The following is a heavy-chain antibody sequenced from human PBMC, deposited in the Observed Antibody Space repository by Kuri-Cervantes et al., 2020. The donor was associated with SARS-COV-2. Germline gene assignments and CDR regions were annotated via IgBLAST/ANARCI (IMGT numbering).Heavy chain of an antibody. CDR1: GGSISSGDYY. V-gene: IGHV4-30-4*08. CDR3: ARRTLDTAMVRGVRAPNDAFDI. J-gene: IGHJ3*02. D-gene: IGHD5-18*01. CDR2: IYYSGST. Sequence: LRLSCTVSGGSISSGDYYWSWIRQPPGKGLEWIGYIYYSGSTYYNPSLKSRVTISVDTSKNQFSLKLSSVTAADTAVYYCARRTLDTAMVRGVRAPNDAFDIWGQGTMVTVSS.